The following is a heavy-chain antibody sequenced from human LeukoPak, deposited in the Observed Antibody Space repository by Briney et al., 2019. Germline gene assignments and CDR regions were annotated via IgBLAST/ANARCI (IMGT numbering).Heavy chain of an antibody. CDR2: IYNTADYT. CDR3: ASVHNYYGSGSYSY. CDR1: GFTFSSYA. V-gene: IGHV3-23*01. D-gene: IGHD3-10*01. Sequence: GGSLRLSCAASGFTFSSYAMSWVRQAPGKGLEWVSGIYNTADYTFYTDSVKGRFTISRDNFKSALYLEMNSLRAEDTAVYYCASVHNYYGSGSYSYWGQGTLVTVSS. J-gene: IGHJ4*02.